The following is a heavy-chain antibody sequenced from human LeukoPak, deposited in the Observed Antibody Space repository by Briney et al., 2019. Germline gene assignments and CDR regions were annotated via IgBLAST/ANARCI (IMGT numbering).Heavy chain of an antibody. V-gene: IGHV1-69*05. CDR2: FSTISGAL. CDR1: GGAPINYG. Sequence: ASVKVSCKISGGAPINYGLSWVRPAPGQGLGWMGRFSTISGALDYARNFKGGLTITTDDSPNTAYMELTGLTSTDTSVYYCARSGEVQKMPLAAWGQGTLVTVSS. J-gene: IGHJ5*02. CDR3: ARSGEVQKMPLAA. D-gene: IGHD1-26*01.